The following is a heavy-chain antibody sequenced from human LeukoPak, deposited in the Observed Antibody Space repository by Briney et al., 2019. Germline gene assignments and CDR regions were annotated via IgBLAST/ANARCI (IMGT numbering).Heavy chain of an antibody. D-gene: IGHD4-23*01. CDR1: GYTFTSYG. CDR2: ISAYNGNT. J-gene: IGHJ6*03. CDR3: ARRSNGGYYYYYMDV. Sequence: GASVKVSCKASGYTFTSYGISWVRQAPGQGLEWMGWISAYNGNTNYAQKLQGRVTMTIDTSTSTAYMELRSLRSDDTAVYYCARRSNGGYYYYYMDVWGKGTTVTVSS. V-gene: IGHV1-18*01.